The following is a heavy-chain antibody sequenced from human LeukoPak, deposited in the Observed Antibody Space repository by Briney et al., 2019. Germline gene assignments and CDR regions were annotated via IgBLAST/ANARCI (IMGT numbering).Heavy chain of an antibody. CDR3: ASGGIAAAERYYYYGMDL. J-gene: IGHJ6*02. D-gene: IGHD6-13*01. CDR2: ISAYNGNT. V-gene: IGHV1-18*01. CDR1: GYTFTSYG. Sequence: ASVKVSCKASGYTFTSYGISWVRQAPGQGLEWMGWISAYNGNTNYAQKLQGRVTMTTDTSTSTAYMELRSLRSDDTAVYYCASGGIAAAERYYYYGMDLWGQGTTVNVSS.